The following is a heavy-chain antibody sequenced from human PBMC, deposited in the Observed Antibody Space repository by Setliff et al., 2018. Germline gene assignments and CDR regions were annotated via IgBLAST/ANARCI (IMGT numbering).Heavy chain of an antibody. CDR2: IYSDGVR. J-gene: IGHJ4*02. CDR1: GFSVSSNF. CDR3: ARDTDYYGSGTSGYFDY. V-gene: IGHV3-66*02. Sequence: GGSLRLSCAVSGFSVSSNFMSWVRQAPGKGLEWVSVIYSDGVRYSADSLKGRFTISRDTSKNTLYLQMNSLRPEDTAVYYCARDTDYYGSGTSGYFDYWGQGSLVTVS. D-gene: IGHD3-10*01.